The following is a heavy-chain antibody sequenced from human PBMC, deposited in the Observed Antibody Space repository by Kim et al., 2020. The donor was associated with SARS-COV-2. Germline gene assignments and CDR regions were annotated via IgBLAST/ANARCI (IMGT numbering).Heavy chain of an antibody. Sequence: GSTSSNPSLMRRVTISVDTSKNQFSLKLSSVTAADTAVYYCASHGGGFDYWGQGTLVTVSS. V-gene: IGHV4-39*07. CDR2: GST. J-gene: IGHJ4*02. D-gene: IGHD3-16*01. CDR3: ASHGGGFDY.